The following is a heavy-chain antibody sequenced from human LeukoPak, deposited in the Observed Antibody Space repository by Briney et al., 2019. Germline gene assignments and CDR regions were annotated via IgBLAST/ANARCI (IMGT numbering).Heavy chain of an antibody. CDR3: ARDYDILSGYFRGGFDY. Sequence: GGSLRLSCAAYGFTFSDYYMSWIRQAPGKGLEWISYITSSSRDTNYADSVKGRFTISTDNAKKSLYLRMNGVRAEDMAVYYCARDYDILSGYFRGGFDYWGQGTLVTVSS. CDR2: ITSSSRDT. D-gene: IGHD3-9*01. J-gene: IGHJ4*02. CDR1: GFTFSDYY. V-gene: IGHV3-11*05.